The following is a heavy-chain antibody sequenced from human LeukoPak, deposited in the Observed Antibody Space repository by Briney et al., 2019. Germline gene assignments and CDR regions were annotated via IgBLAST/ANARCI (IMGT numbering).Heavy chain of an antibody. D-gene: IGHD5-18*01. V-gene: IGHV4-39*07. CDR2: IYYSGST. J-gene: IGHJ4*02. CDR3: ARGAMVDY. Sequence: PSETLSLTCTVSGGSISSGSYYWGWIRQPPGKGLEWIGSIYYSGSTYYNPSLKSRVTISVDTSKNQFSLKLSSVTAADTAVYYCARGAMVDYWGQGTLVTVSS. CDR1: GGSISSGSYY.